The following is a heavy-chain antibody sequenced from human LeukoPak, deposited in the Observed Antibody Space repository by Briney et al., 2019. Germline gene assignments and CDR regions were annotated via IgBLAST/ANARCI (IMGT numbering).Heavy chain of an antibody. CDR2: IHYSGPT. CDR1: AGSILSTIYY. CDR3: TRDGPVK. J-gene: IGHJ4*02. Sequence: SETLSLTCTVSAGSILSTIYYWAWIRQPPGKGLEWIGSIHYSGPTYYKPSLKSRVTISIDTSKSQFSLKLTSVTAADTAVYYCTRDGPVKWGQGTLVTVSS. V-gene: IGHV4-39*07. D-gene: IGHD3-22*01.